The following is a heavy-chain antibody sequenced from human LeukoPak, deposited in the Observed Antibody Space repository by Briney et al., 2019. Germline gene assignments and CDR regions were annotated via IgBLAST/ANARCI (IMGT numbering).Heavy chain of an antibody. J-gene: IGHJ4*02. Sequence: GGSLRLSCAASGFTFSSYAMSWVRQAPGKGLEWVSTITTSGGSIYSADSVKGRFTISRDNSKNILFLQMNSLKSEDTAMYYCVRASGYLHDFDFWGQGTLVTVSS. D-gene: IGHD3-3*01. CDR1: GFTFSSYA. CDR2: ITTSGGSI. CDR3: VRASGYLHDFDF. V-gene: IGHV3-23*01.